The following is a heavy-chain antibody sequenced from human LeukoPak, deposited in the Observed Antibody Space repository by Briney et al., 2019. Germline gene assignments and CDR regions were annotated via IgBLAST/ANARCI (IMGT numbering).Heavy chain of an antibody. J-gene: IGHJ4*02. V-gene: IGHV3-11*01. CDR3: AKDLLLWFGESPGDY. D-gene: IGHD3-10*01. CDR1: GFTFSDYY. Sequence: GGSLRLSCAASGFTFSDYYMSWIRQAPGKGLEWVSYISSSGSTTYYADSVKGRFTISRDNSKNTLYLQMNSLRAEDTAVYYCAKDLLLWFGESPGDYWGQGTLVTVSS. CDR2: ISSSGSTT.